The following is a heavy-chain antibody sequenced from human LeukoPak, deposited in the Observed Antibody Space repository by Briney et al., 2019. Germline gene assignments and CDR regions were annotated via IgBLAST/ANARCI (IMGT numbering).Heavy chain of an antibody. CDR1: GASITYY. V-gene: IGHV4-4*02. CDR2: VHRDGYT. CDR3: ARLTVLYYFDY. J-gene: IGHJ4*02. Sequence: SGTLSLTCAVSGASITYYWSWVRQPPGKGLEWIGEVHRDGYTNYNPSLKSRVTISVDTSKNQFSLKLSFVTAADTAVYYCARLTVLYYFDYWGQGTLVTVSS. D-gene: IGHD3-9*01.